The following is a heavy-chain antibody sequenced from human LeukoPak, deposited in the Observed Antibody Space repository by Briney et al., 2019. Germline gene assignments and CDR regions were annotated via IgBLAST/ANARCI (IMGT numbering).Heavy chain of an antibody. D-gene: IGHD5-12*01. CDR1: GYTFTSYD. J-gene: IGHJ4*02. CDR3: AKETGYSGYDYGDY. V-gene: IGHV1-8*01. CDR2: MNPNSGNT. Sequence: GASVKVSCKASGYTFTSYDINWVRQATGQGLEWMGWMNPNSGNTGYAQKFQGRVAMTRDTSINTTYMELSSLRSEDTAVYYCAKETGYSGYDYGDYWGQGTLVTVSS.